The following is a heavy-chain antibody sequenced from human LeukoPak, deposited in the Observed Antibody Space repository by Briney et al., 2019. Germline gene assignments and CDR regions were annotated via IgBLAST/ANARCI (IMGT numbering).Heavy chain of an antibody. CDR2: ISAYNGNT. J-gene: IGHJ4*02. CDR3: ARRRYCSSTSCYALGYFDY. D-gene: IGHD2-2*01. Sequence: ASVKVSCKASGCTFTSYGISWVRQAPGQGLEWMGWISAYNGNTNYAQKLQGRVTMTTDTSTSTAYMELRSLRSDDTAVYYCARRRYCSSTSCYALGYFDYWGQGTLVTLSS. V-gene: IGHV1-18*04. CDR1: GCTFTSYG.